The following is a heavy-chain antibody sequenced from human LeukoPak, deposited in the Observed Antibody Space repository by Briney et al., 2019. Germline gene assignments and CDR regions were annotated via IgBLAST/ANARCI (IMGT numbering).Heavy chain of an antibody. V-gene: IGHV3-48*01. CDR2: ISSSSSTI. CDR1: GFTVSSYS. D-gene: IGHD2-15*01. J-gene: IGHJ4*02. Sequence: GGSLRLSCAASGFTVSSYSMNWVRQAPGKGLEWVSYISSSSSTIYYADSVKGRFTISRDNAKNSLYLQMNSLRAEDTAVYYCARDWGWYCSGGSCPYFDYWGQGTLVTVSS. CDR3: ARDWGWYCSGGSCPYFDY.